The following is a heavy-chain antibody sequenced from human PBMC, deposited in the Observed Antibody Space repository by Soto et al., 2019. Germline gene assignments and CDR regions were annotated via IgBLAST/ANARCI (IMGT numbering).Heavy chain of an antibody. V-gene: IGHV3-66*01. Sequence: VQLVESGGGLVQPGGSLRLSCAVSGFSVSNNYLSWVRQAPGKGPEWISVMYSDGKTDYAESVRGRFTVSRDTFRNTLYIQMNSLRAEDTARYYCTRDSSYYGAGRCGLDYWGQGALVTVFS. CDR3: TRDSSYYGAGRCGLDY. CDR1: GFSVSNNY. D-gene: IGHD3-10*01. J-gene: IGHJ4*02. CDR2: MYSDGKT.